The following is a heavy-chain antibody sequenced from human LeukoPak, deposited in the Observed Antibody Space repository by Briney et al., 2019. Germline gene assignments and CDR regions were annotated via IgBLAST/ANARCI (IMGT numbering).Heavy chain of an antibody. CDR2: IYHSGST. D-gene: IGHD6-13*01. CDR1: GGSISSGGSD. Sequence: PSETLSPTCTVVGGSISSGGSDWSWIRQPPGRGLEGSGYIYHSGSTYSNPSLKSRVTISVDTSKNQFSLKLSSVTAANTAVYYCARYSSNYYYYYYMDVWGKGTTVTVSS. V-gene: IGHV4-30-2*01. J-gene: IGHJ6*03. CDR3: ARYSSNYYYYYYMDV.